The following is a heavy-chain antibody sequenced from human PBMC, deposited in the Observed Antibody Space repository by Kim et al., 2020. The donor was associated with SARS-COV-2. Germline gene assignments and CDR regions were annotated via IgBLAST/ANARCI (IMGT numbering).Heavy chain of an antibody. J-gene: IGHJ4*02. CDR3: ARDRARLTQ. D-gene: IGHD2-15*01. CDR2: IRQDGSDK. V-gene: IGHV3-7*01. CDR1: GLSFSNFW. Sequence: GGSLRLSCAVSGLSFSNFWMSWVRQAPGKGLEWVANIRQDGSDKYYVDSVKGRFTISRDNAKNSLYLEMNSLRADDTAVYYCARDRARLTQWGQGTLVIVSS.